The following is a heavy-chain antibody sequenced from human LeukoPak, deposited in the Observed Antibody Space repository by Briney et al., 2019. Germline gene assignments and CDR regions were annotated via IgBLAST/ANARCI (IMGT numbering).Heavy chain of an antibody. D-gene: IGHD7-27*01. CDR2: ISYDGSNK. V-gene: IGHV3-30*03. Sequence: GGSLRLSCATSGFIFSSYWMAWVRQAPGKGLEWVAVISYDGSNKYYADSVKGRFTISRDNSKNTLYLQMNSLRAEDTAVYYCAREWGIEALYYYYYMDVWGKGTTVTVSS. J-gene: IGHJ6*03. CDR3: AREWGIEALYYYYYMDV. CDR1: GFIFSSYW.